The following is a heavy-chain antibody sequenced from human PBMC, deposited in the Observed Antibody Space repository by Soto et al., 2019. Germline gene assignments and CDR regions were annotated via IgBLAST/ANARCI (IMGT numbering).Heavy chain of an antibody. CDR2: IYNGDKT. V-gene: IGHV3-53*01. D-gene: IGHD3-16*01. CDR1: GFAVTSDD. CDR3: AKAWGQEV. J-gene: IGHJ6*02. Sequence: EVQLVESGGGLIQPGASLRLSCAASGFAVTSDDMSWVRQAPGKGLEWVSVIYNGDKTTYADSVKGRFTISRDYSKNALYLQMNSLRVEDTAVYYCAKAWGQEVWGQGTTVTVSS.